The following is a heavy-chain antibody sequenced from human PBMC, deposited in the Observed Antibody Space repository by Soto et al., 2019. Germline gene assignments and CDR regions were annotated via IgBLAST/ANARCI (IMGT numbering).Heavy chain of an antibody. Sequence: GASLRLSCPPSGFNSTAYEMKWVRQSPGKGLEWVSYTSASGNAVYYADSLWGGFTVSQANATDRPFLPMKSLRVDDTATYYCVRDNMGIYWGQG. CDR1: GFNSTAYE. CDR3: VRDNMGIY. D-gene: IGHD7-27*01. V-gene: IGHV3-48*03. CDR2: TSASGNAV. J-gene: IGHJ1*01.